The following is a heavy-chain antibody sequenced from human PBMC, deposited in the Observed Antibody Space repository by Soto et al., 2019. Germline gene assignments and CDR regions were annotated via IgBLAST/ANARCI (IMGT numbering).Heavy chain of an antibody. V-gene: IGHV1-3*01. D-gene: IGHD2-15*01. CDR3: ARAYCSGGSCYPIGY. Sequence: GASVKVSCKASGYTFASYAMHWVRQATGQRLEWMGWINAGNHNTKYSQKFQGRLTITRDTSASTAYMELSSLRSEDTAVYYCARAYCSGGSCYPIGYWGQGTLVTVSS. CDR2: INAGNHNT. CDR1: GYTFASYA. J-gene: IGHJ4*02.